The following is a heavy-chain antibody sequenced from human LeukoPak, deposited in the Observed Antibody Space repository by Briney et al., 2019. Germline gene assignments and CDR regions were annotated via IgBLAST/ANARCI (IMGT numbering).Heavy chain of an antibody. CDR1: GFTVSSNY. Sequence: GGSLRLSCAASGFTVSSNYMSWVRQAPGKGLEWVANIKQDGSEKYYVDSVKGRFTISRDNAKNSLYLQMNSLRAEDTAVYYCARDLDRYYDSSGFLDYWGQGTLVTVSS. CDR3: ARDLDRYYDSSGFLDY. D-gene: IGHD3-22*01. CDR2: IKQDGSEK. V-gene: IGHV3-7*01. J-gene: IGHJ4*02.